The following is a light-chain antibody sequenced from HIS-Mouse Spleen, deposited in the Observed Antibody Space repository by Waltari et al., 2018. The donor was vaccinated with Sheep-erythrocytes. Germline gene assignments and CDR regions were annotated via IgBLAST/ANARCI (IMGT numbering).Light chain of an antibody. V-gene: IGLV2-23*01. CDR3: CSYAGSSTPWV. CDR1: SMDVGSYNL. Sequence: QSALTQPASVSGSPGQSITIPCTGTSMDVGSYNLVPWYQQHPGKAPKLMIYEGSKRPSGVSNRFSGSKSGNTASLTISGLQAEDEADYYCCSYAGSSTPWVFGGGTKLTVL. J-gene: IGLJ3*02. CDR2: EGS.